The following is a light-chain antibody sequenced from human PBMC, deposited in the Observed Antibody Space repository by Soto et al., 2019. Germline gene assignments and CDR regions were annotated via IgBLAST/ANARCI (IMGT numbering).Light chain of an antibody. CDR2: ESS. V-gene: IGKV3-11*01. CDR1: QNVANY. J-gene: IGKJ5*01. CDR3: QQRYNWPIT. Sequence: EIVQTQSPATLSLSPGERATLSCRASQNVANYLDWYQQKPGQAPRLLIYESSNRATGIAARFSGSGSGTDFTLTISSLEPEDFAVYYCQQRYNWPITFGQGTRLEIK.